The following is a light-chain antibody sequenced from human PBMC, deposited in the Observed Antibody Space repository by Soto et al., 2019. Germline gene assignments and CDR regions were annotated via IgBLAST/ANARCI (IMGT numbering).Light chain of an antibody. CDR3: QHYNSYSGA. J-gene: IGKJ1*01. V-gene: IGKV1-5*03. CDR1: QTISSW. CDR2: KAS. Sequence: DIQMTQSPSTLSGSVGDRVTITCRASQTISSWLAWYQQKPGKAPKLLIYKASTVKSGVPSRFSGSGSGTEFTLTISSLQPDDFATYYCQHYNSYSGAFGQGTNVELQ.